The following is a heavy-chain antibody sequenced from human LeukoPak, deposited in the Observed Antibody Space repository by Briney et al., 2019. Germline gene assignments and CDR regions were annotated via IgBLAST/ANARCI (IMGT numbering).Heavy chain of an antibody. CDR2: IKQDGSDK. V-gene: IGHV3-7*01. CDR3: ARESVLFYNSATRDDAFDI. D-gene: IGHD1-26*01. CDR1: GFTFRSFA. Sequence: PGGSLRLSCEAPGFTFRSFAMSWVRQAPGKGLEWVANIKQDGSDKYYVDSVKGRFTISRDNAKNSLYLQMNSLRDEDTAVYYCARESVLFYNSATRDDAFDIWGQGTVVTVSS. J-gene: IGHJ3*02.